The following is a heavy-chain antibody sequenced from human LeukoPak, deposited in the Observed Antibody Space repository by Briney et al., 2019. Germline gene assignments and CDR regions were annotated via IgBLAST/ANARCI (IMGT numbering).Heavy chain of an antibody. CDR2: IYYSGST. V-gene: IGHV4-59*08. CDR1: GGSISSYY. D-gene: IGHD6-19*01. J-gene: IGHJ4*02. Sequence: SETLSLTCTVSGGSISSYYWSWIRQPPGKGLEWIGYIYYSGSTNYNPSLKSRVTISVDTSKNQFSLKLSSVTAADTAVYYCARLEQWLVHRYWGQGTLVTVSS. CDR3: ARLEQWLVHRY.